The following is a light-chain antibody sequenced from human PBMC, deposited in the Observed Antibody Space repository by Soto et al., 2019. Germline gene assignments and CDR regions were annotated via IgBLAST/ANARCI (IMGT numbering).Light chain of an antibody. J-gene: IGKJ1*01. CDR3: QQYETFSGT. V-gene: IGKV1-17*01. CDR2: DAS. Sequence: DIQMTQSPSSLSASVGDSVTVTCRASQGIGYDLGWYQLKPGKAPKLLIYDASALPRGVPSRFSGSGSGTKFTLTIASLQPDDFATYYCQQYETFSGTFGPGTKVDI. CDR1: QGIGYD.